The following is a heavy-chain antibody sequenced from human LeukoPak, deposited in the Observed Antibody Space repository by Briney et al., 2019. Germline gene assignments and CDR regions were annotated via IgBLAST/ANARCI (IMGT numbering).Heavy chain of an antibody. V-gene: IGHV1-2*02. CDR3: ARDLGSIVLMVRFYAFDI. Sequence: ASVKVSCKASGYTFTSYDINWVRQATGQGLERMGWINPNSGGTNYAQEFQGRVTMTRDTSISTAYMELSRLRSDDTAVYYCARDLGSIVLMVRFYAFDIWGQGTMVTVSS. J-gene: IGHJ3*02. CDR2: INPNSGGT. CDR1: GYTFTSYD. D-gene: IGHD2-8*01.